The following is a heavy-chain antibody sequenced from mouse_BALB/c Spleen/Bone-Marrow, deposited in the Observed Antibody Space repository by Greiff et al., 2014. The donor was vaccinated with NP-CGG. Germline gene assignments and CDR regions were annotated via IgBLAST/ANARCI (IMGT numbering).Heavy chain of an antibody. D-gene: IGHD3-1*01. V-gene: IGHV3-6*02. Sequence: DVQLQESGPGLVKPSQSLSLTCSATGYSITSGYYWNWIRQFPGNKLEWMGYISYDGSNNYNPSLKNRISITRDTSKNQFFLKLNSVTTEDTATYYFVRDGATRFFQYYFDYWGQGTTLTVSS. CDR3: VRDGATRFFQYYFDY. J-gene: IGHJ2*01. CDR1: GYSITSGYY. CDR2: ISYDGSN.